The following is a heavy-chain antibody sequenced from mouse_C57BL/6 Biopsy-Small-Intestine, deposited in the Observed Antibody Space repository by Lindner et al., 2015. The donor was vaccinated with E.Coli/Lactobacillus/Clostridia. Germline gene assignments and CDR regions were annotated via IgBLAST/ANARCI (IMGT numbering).Heavy chain of an antibody. Sequence: VQLQESGPELVKPGASVKISCKAFGYAFSSSWMNWVKQRPGEGLEWIGRIYPGDGDTNYNEKFKGKATLTADKSSSTAYMQVSRLSSEDSAVYFCTRHLEEHFGSEGFANWGQETLVTVSA. D-gene: IGHD1-1*01. CDR2: IYPGDGDT. V-gene: IGHV1-82*01. CDR1: GYAFSSSW. J-gene: IGHJ3*01. CDR3: TRHLEEHFGSEGFAN.